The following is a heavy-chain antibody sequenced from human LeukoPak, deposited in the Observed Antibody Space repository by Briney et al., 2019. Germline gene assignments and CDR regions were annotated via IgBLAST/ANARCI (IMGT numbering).Heavy chain of an antibody. CDR2: IIPIFGTA. CDR1: GGTFSSYA. D-gene: IGHD6-6*01. CDR3: ARSPAEYSSSYFDY. V-gene: IGHV1-69*05. Sequence: SVKVSCKASGGTFSSYAISWVRQAPGQGLEWMGGIIPIFGTANYAQKFQGRVTITTDDSTSTAYMELSSLRSEDTAVYYCARSPAEYSSSYFDYWGQGTLVTVSS. J-gene: IGHJ4*02.